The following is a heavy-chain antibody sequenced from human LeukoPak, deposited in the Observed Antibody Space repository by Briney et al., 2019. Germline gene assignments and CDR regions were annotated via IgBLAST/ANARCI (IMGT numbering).Heavy chain of an antibody. Sequence: ASVKVSCKASGYTFTSYGISWVRQAPGQGLEWMGWISAYNGNTNYAQKLQGRVTMTTDTSTSTAYMELRSLRSDDTAVYYCAREPVVPATLGKRYGATFDYWGQGTLVTVSS. CDR2: ISAYNGNT. D-gene: IGHD2-2*01. CDR1: GYTFTSYG. CDR3: AREPVVPATLGKRYGATFDY. J-gene: IGHJ4*02. V-gene: IGHV1-18*01.